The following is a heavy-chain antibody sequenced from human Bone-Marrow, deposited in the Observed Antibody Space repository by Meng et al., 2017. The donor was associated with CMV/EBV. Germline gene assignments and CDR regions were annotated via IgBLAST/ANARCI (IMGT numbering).Heavy chain of an antibody. D-gene: IGHD6-6*01. J-gene: IGHJ6*02. CDR1: GYTFTGYY. V-gene: IGHV1-2*02. CDR2: INPNSGGT. CDR3: ARVLQSIAARDPPPYYYYGMDV. Sequence: ASVKVSCKASGYTFTGYYMHWVRQAPGQGLEWMGWINPNSGGTNYAQKFQGRVTMTRDTSISTAYMELSRLRSDDTAVYYCARVLQSIAARDPPPYYYYGMDVWGQGTTVAFSS.